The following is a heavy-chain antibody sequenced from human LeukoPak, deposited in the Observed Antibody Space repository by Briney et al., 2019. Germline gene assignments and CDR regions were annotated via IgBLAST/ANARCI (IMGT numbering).Heavy chain of an antibody. J-gene: IGHJ3*02. CDR1: GYTFTSYY. D-gene: IGHD1-26*01. CDR2: INPSGGST. V-gene: IGHV1-46*01. CDR3: ATDSQTTWEFFDI. Sequence: ASVKVSCKASGYTFTSYYMHWVRQAPGQGLEWMGIINPSGGSTSYAQKFQGRVTMTRDMSTSTVYMELSSLRSEDTAVYYCATDSQTTWEFFDIWGQGTMVTVSS.